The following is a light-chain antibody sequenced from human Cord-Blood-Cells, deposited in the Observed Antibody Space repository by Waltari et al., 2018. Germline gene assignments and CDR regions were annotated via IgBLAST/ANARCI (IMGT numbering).Light chain of an antibody. Sequence: QSALTQPRSVSGSPGQSVPISCTGTSSDVGGYNYVSWYQQHPGKAPKLMIYDVSKRPSGVPDRFSGSKSGNTASLTISGLQAEDEADYYCCSYAGSEVFGGGTKLTVL. CDR3: CSYAGSEV. V-gene: IGLV2-11*01. CDR2: DVS. J-gene: IGLJ3*02. CDR1: SSDVGGYNY.